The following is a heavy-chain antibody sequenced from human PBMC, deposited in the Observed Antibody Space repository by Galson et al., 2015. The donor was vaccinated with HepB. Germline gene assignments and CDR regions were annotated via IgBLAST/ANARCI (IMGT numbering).Heavy chain of an antibody. CDR1: GGSISSSSYY. D-gene: IGHD2-15*01. Sequence: ETLSLTCTVSGGSISSSSYYWGWIRQPPGKGLEWIGSIYYSGSTYYNPSLKSRVTISVDTSKNQFSLKLSSVTAADTAVYYCARHLPSWSYFDYWGQGTLVTVSS. V-gene: IGHV4-39*01. CDR3: ARHLPSWSYFDY. CDR2: IYYSGST. J-gene: IGHJ4*02.